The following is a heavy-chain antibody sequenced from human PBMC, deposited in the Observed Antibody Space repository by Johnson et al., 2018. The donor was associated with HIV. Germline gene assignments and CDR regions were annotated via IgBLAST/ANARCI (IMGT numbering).Heavy chain of an antibody. D-gene: IGHD1-26*01. Sequence: VQLVESGGGVVRPGGSLRLSCAASGFTFDDYGMSWVRQAPGKGLEWVSGINWNGAITGYAGSVKGRFIISRDNAKNSLYLQMNTLRAEDTALYYCARDKSGSYRGAFDVWGQGTMVTVSS. J-gene: IGHJ3*01. CDR2: INWNGAIT. V-gene: IGHV3-20*04. CDR3: ARDKSGSYRGAFDV. CDR1: GFTFDDYG.